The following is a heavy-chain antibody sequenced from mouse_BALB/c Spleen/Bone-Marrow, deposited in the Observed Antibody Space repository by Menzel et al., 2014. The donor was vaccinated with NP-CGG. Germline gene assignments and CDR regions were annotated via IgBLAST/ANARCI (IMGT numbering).Heavy chain of an antibody. CDR2: IDPSDSET. CDR1: GYTFTDYW. Sequence: QVQLQQSGAELVKPGAPVKLSCKASGYTFTDYWMNWVKQRPGRGLEWIGRIDPSDSETHYNQKFKDKATLTVDKSSTTAYIQLSNLTSEDSAVYYCARTAYWGQGTQVTVTA. CDR3: ARTAY. V-gene: IGHV1-69*02. J-gene: IGHJ3*01.